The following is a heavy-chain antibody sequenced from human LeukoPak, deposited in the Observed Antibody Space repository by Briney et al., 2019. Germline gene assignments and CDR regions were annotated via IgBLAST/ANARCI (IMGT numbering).Heavy chain of an antibody. Sequence: GGSLRLSCAASGFTFSNYGVHWVRQAPGKGLEWVAVISYDGSNKYYADSVKGRFTISRDNSKNTLYLQMSSLRAEDTAVYYCAPGLSYFDYWGQGTLVTVSS. V-gene: IGHV3-30*03. CDR1: GFTFSNYG. CDR2: ISYDGSNK. CDR3: APGLSYFDY. J-gene: IGHJ4*02.